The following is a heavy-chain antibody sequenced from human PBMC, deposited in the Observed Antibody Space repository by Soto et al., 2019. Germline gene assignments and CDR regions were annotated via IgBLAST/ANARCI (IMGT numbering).Heavy chain of an antibody. V-gene: IGHV4-59*08. CDR1: GGSISSYY. Sequence: PSETLSLTCTVSGGSISSYYWSWIRQPPGKGLEWIGYIYYSGSTNYNPSLKSRVTISVDTSKNQFSLKLSSVTAADTAVYYCARITMVRGVIDYWGQGTLVTVSS. CDR3: ARITMVRGVIDY. J-gene: IGHJ4*02. CDR2: IYYSGST. D-gene: IGHD3-10*01.